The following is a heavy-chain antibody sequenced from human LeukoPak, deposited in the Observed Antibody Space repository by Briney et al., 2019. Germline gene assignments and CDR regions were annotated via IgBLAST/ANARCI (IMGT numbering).Heavy chain of an antibody. D-gene: IGHD5-18*01. Sequence: GGSLRLSCAASGFTFSSYGMHWVRQAPGKGLEWVAVISYDGSNKYYADSVKGRFTISRDNSKNTLYLQMNSLRAEDTAVDYCAKDYSYGYVSDYWGQGTLVTVSS. CDR2: ISYDGSNK. V-gene: IGHV3-30*18. CDR3: AKDYSYGYVSDY. CDR1: GFTFSSYG. J-gene: IGHJ4*02.